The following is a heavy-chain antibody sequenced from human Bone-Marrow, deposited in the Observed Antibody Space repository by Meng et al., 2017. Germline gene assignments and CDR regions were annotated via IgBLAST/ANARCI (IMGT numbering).Heavy chain of an antibody. D-gene: IGHD2-2*01. J-gene: IGHJ2*01. CDR3: ARVYCSSTSCLTNYWYFDL. CDR2: INPNSGGT. Sequence: ASVNVSCKASGYTFTGYYMHWVRQAPGQGLEWMGRINPNSGGTNYAQKFQGRVTMTRDTSISTAYVELSRLRSDDTAVYYCARVYCSSTSCLTNYWYFDLWGRGTLVTVSS. V-gene: IGHV1-2*06. CDR1: GYTFTGYY.